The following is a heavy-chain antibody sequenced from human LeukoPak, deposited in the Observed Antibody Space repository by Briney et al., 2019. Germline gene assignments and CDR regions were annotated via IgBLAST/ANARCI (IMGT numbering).Heavy chain of an antibody. CDR1: GGTFSSYA. D-gene: IGHD4-23*01. J-gene: IGHJ4*02. CDR3: ARDSGPYGGNSMDY. Sequence: HGASVKVSCKASGGTFSSYAISWVRQAPGQGLEWMGGIIPIFGTANYAQKFQGRVTITADESTSTAYMELSSLRSEDTAVYYCARDSGPYGGNSMDYWGQGTLVTVSS. CDR2: IIPIFGTA. V-gene: IGHV1-69*13.